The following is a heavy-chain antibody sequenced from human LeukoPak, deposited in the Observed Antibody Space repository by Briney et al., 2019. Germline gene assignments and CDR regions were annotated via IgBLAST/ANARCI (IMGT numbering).Heavy chain of an antibody. CDR3: ARARYSSGWYYFDY. J-gene: IGHJ4*02. CDR1: GGSFSSGSYY. CDR2: IYYSGST. Sequence: SETLSLTCTVSGGSFSSGSYYWSWIRQPPGKGLEWIGYIYYSGSTNYNPSLKSRVTISVDTSKNQFSLKLSSVTAADTAVYYCARARYSSGWYYFDYWGQGTLVTVYS. V-gene: IGHV4-61*01. D-gene: IGHD6-19*01.